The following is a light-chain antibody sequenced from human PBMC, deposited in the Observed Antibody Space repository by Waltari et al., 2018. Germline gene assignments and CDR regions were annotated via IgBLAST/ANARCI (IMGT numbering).Light chain of an antibody. CDR2: NAS. CDR3: QKYDFLPAT. Sequence: EIVLTQSPGTLSLSPGERGTLSCRARQGVGKYLAWYQQRPCQAPRLLLYNASIRATGIPDRFSGSGYGTDFSLTISRLEPEDFAVYYCQKYDFLPATFGQGTTVEIK. J-gene: IGKJ1*01. CDR1: QGVGKY. V-gene: IGKV3-20*01.